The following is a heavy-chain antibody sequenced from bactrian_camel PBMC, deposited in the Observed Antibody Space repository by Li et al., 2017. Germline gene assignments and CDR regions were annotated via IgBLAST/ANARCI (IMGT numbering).Heavy chain of an antibody. CDR2: INSGGGSI. CDR1: GFTFSSYD. V-gene: IGHV3S40*01. D-gene: IGHD2*01. J-gene: IGHJ7*01. Sequence: DVQLVESGGGLVQPGGSLRLSCAASGFTFSSYDMSWVRQAPGKGLEWVSAINSGGGSIYYADSVAGRFTISRDNAKNTLYLQLNSLKTDDTAMYYCVRRTVVVTAADTLVFDMDFWGKGTQVTVS.